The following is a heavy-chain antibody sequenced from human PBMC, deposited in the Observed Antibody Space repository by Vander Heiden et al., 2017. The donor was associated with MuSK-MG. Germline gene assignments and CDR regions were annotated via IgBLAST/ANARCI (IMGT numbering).Heavy chain of an antibody. CDR3: ASFPRTDAFDI. CDR2: ISSSSSYI. V-gene: IGHV3-21*01. Sequence: EVQLVESGGGLVKPGGSLRLSCAASGFHFSSHSMKWVRQAPGKGLKWVSSISSSSSYIYYADSVKGRFTISRDNAKNSLYLQMNSLRAEDTAVYYCASFPRTDAFDIWGQGTMVTVSS. CDR1: GFHFSSHS. J-gene: IGHJ3*02.